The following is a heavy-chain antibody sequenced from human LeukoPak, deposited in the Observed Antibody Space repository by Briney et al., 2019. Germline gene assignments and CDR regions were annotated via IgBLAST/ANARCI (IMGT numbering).Heavy chain of an antibody. CDR3: ARGRIAVAGAYYYYYMDV. CDR2: INPNSGGT. V-gene: IGHV1-2*02. J-gene: IGHJ6*03. Sequence: GASVKVSCKASGYTFSGYYIHWVRQAPGQGLEWMGWINPNSGGTKYAQKFQGRVTMTRDTSISTAYMELSRLRSEDMAVYYCARGRIAVAGAYYYYYMDVWGKGTTVTVSS. CDR1: GYTFSGYY. D-gene: IGHD6-19*01.